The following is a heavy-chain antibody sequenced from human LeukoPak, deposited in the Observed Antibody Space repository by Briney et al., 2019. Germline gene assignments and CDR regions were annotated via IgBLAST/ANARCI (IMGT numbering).Heavy chain of an antibody. V-gene: IGHV4-34*01. Sequence: SETLSLTCAVYGGSFSGYYWSWIRQPPEKGLEWIGEINHSGSTNYNPSLKSRVTISVDTSKNQFSLKLSSVTAADTAVYYCARGLRGYCSSTSCYINYYYYMDVWGKGTTVTVSS. CDR2: INHSGST. CDR1: GGSFSGYY. D-gene: IGHD2-2*02. J-gene: IGHJ6*03. CDR3: ARGLRGYCSSTSCYINYYYYMDV.